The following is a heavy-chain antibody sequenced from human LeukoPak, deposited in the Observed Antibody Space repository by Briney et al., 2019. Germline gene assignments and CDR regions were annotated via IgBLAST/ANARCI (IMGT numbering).Heavy chain of an antibody. J-gene: IGHJ4*02. Sequence: GGSLRLSCAASGFTFSNYPMHWVRQAPGKGLEWVAVISFDGNNKYYADSVRGRFTISRDNSKNTLYLQMNSLRVEDTALYYCARGRQVGATFFGYWGQGTVVTVSP. CDR2: ISFDGNNK. CDR1: GFTFSNYP. V-gene: IGHV3-30-3*01. CDR3: ARGRQVGATFFGY. D-gene: IGHD1-26*01.